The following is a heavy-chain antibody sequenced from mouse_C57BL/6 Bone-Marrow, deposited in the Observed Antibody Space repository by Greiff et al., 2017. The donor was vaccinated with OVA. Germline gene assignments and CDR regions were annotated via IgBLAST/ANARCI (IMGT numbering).Heavy chain of an antibody. Sequence: EVKLVESGGGLVKPGGSLKLSCAASGFTFSSYAMSWVRQTPEKRLEWVATISDGGSYTYYPDNVKGRFTISRDNAKNNLYLQMSHLKSEDTAMYYCARGPSPYYFDYWGQGTTLTVSS. V-gene: IGHV5-4*03. CDR3: ARGPSPYYFDY. CDR1: GFTFSSYA. CDR2: ISDGGSYT. J-gene: IGHJ2*01.